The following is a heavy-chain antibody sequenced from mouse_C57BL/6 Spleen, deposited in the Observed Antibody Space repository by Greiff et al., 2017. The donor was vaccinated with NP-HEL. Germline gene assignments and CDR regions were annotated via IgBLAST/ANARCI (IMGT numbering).Heavy chain of an antibody. Sequence: EVQLKESGPGLVKPSQSLSLTCSVTGYSITSGYYWNWIRQFPGNKLEWMGYISYDGSNNYNPSLKNRISITRDTSKNQFFLKLNSVTTEDTATYYCARAGGSNYVFDYWGQGTTLTVSS. J-gene: IGHJ2*01. CDR1: GYSITSGYY. V-gene: IGHV3-6*01. D-gene: IGHD2-5*01. CDR2: ISYDGSN. CDR3: ARAGGSNYVFDY.